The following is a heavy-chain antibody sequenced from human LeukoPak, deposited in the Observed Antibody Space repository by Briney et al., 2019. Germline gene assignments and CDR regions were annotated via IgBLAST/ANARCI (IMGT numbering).Heavy chain of an antibody. J-gene: IGHJ4*02. CDR1: GITLSNHG. CDR3: AKRGVVIRVILVGFHKEAYYFDS. CDR2: ISGSGGGT. V-gene: IGHV3-23*01. Sequence: GGSLRLSCAVSGITLSNHGMSWVRQAPGKGLEWVAGISGSGGGTNYADSVKGRFTISRDNPKNTLFLQMNNLRAEDTAVYFCAKRGVVIRVILVGFHKEAYYFDSWGQGALVTVSS. D-gene: IGHD3-22*01.